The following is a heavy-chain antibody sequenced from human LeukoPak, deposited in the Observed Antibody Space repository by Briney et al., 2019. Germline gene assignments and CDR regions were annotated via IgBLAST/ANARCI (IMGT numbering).Heavy chain of an antibody. CDR1: GFTVSGNY. CDR2: IYSDGSK. V-gene: IGHV3-66*01. Sequence: TGGSLRLSCAASGFTVSGNYMSWVRQAPGKGLEWVSVIYSDGSKYYADYVKGSFTISSDNSKNTLYLQMNSLRAEDTAVYYCAGDWWGVPGCYRGQGTLVTVSS. J-gene: IGHJ4*02. CDR3: AGDWWGVPGCY. D-gene: IGHD2-8*02.